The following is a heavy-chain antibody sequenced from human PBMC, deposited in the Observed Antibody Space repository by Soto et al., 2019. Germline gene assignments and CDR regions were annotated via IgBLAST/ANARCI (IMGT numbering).Heavy chain of an antibody. V-gene: IGHV1-8*01. CDR3: ARTLYGDNVDY. D-gene: IGHD4-17*01. CDR1: GYTFTSYD. CDR2: MNPNSGNT. Sequence: ASVKVSCKASGYTFTSYDINWVRQATGQGLEWMGWMNPNSGNTGYAQKIQGKVTITRNTSISTAYMELSSLRSEDTAVYYCARTLYGDNVDYWGQGTLVTVSS. J-gene: IGHJ4*02.